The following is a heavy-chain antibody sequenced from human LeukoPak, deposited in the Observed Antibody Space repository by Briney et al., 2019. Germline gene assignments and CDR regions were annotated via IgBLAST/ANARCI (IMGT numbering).Heavy chain of an antibody. CDR2: IIPIFGTA. Sequence: SVKVSCKASGGTFSSYAISWVRQAPGQGLEWMGGIIPIFGTANYAQKFQGRVTITTDESTSTAYMELSSLRSEDTAVYYCARVAAYCGGDCFYFDYWGQGTLVTVSS. CDR1: GGTFSSYA. CDR3: ARVAAYCGGDCFYFDY. V-gene: IGHV1-69*05. J-gene: IGHJ4*02. D-gene: IGHD2-21*01.